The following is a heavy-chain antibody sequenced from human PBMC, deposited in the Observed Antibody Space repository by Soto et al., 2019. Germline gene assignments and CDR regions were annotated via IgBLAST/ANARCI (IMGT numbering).Heavy chain of an antibody. CDR2: ISSGGSTI. CDR3: ARGRDGYKGYYYYAMDV. CDR1: GFIFSSYE. V-gene: IGHV3-48*03. J-gene: IGHJ6*02. D-gene: IGHD5-12*01. Sequence: GGSLRLPFATSGFIFSSYERNWVPQSPGKGMEWVSYISSGGSTIYNADSVKGRFTISRDNAKNSLYLQMNSLRAEDTAVYYCARGRDGYKGYYYYAMDVWGQGTTVTVS.